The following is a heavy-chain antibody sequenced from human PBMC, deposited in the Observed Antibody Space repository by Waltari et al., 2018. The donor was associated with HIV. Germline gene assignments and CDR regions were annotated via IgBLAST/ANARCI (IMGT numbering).Heavy chain of an antibody. CDR1: GGTFSRYA. D-gene: IGHD3-22*01. V-gene: IGHV1-69*04. CDR2: VSPILGIA. Sequence: QVQLVQSWAEVKKPGSSVKVPCTPSGGTFSRYAISWTRPPAGQVLEWRGMVSPILGIANYAQKFQGRVTITADKSTSTAYMELSSLRSEDTAVYYCASPGDSSGRHDAYDIWGQGTMVTVSS. CDR3: ASPGDSSGRHDAYDI. J-gene: IGHJ3*02.